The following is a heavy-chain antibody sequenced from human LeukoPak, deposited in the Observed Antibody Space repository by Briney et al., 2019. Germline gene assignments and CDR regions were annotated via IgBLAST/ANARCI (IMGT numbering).Heavy chain of an antibody. CDR3: ARGQMATIRMGAFDI. CDR2: IYSGGST. D-gene: IGHD5-24*01. J-gene: IGHJ3*02. CDR1: GFTVSSNY. V-gene: IGHV3-66*01. Sequence: GGSLRLSCAASGFTVSSNYMSWVRQAPGKGLEWVSVIYSGGSTYYADSVKGRFTISRDNSKNTLYLQMNSLRAEDTAVYYCARGQMATIRMGAFDIWGQGTMVTVSS.